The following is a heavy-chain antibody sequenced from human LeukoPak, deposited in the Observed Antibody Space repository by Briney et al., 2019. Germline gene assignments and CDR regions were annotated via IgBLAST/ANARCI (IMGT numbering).Heavy chain of an antibody. D-gene: IGHD2-2*01. CDR1: GYTFTGYY. Sequence: GASVKVSCKASGYTFTGYYMHWVRQAPGQGLEWMGWINPNSGGTNYAQKFQGRVTMTRDTSISTAYMELSRLRSDDTAVYYCARDCSSTSCYLPGCWGQGTLVTVSS. CDR2: INPNSGGT. CDR3: ARDCSSTSCYLPGC. J-gene: IGHJ4*02. V-gene: IGHV1-2*02.